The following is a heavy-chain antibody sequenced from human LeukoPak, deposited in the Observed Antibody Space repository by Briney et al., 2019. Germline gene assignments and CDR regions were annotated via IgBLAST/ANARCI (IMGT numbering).Heavy chain of an antibody. D-gene: IGHD2-21*02. Sequence: SETLSLTCTVSGGSISILSHYWGWIRQPPGKGLEWIGSIYYSGSTYYNPSLKSRVTISVDTSKNQFSLKLGSVTAADTAVYYCARRPCGGDCYSREYYFDYWGQGTLVTVSS. CDR2: IYYSGST. V-gene: IGHV4-39*01. CDR1: GGSISILSHY. CDR3: ARRPCGGDCYSREYYFDY. J-gene: IGHJ4*02.